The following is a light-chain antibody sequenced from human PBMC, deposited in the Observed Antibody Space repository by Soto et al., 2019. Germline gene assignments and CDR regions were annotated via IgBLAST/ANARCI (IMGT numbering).Light chain of an antibody. CDR2: AAS. V-gene: IGKV1-12*01. J-gene: IGKJ4*01. Sequence: DIQMTQSPSSLSASVGGRVTITCRASQDISKNLAWYQQIPGKAPKLLIFAASTLQSGVPSRFSASGSGTDFTLTVGGLQPEDAATYFCQQTKGFPLTFGGGTKVDIK. CDR3: QQTKGFPLT. CDR1: QDISKN.